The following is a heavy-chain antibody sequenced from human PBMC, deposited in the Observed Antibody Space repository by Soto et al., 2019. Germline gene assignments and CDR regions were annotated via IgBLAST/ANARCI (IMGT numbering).Heavy chain of an antibody. CDR1: GFTFNSYA. CDR2: ISSYGADT. V-gene: IGHV3-64D*06. J-gene: IGHJ4*02. CDR3: VKEGYMRSDWYGQFDY. D-gene: IGHD6-19*01. Sequence: PGGSMRLCCSASGFTFNSYAMHWVRQAPGKGLEFVSAISSYGADTYYADSVKGRFAISRDNSKNTLYLQMSSLRAEDTALYYCVKEGYMRSDWYGQFDYWGQGALVTVSS.